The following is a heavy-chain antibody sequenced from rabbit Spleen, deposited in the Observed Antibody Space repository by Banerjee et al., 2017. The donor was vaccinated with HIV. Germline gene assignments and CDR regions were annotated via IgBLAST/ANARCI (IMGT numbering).Heavy chain of an antibody. J-gene: IGHJ6*01. Sequence: QSLEESGGDLVKPGASLTLTCTAFGVSLSSNYYMCWVRQAPGKGLEWIACIESGSSGFTYFASWAKGRFTISKTSSTTVTLQMTSLTAADTATYFCARDSGSSFSSYGMDLWGPGTLVTVS. CDR1: GVSLSSNYY. CDR2: IESGSSGFT. CDR3: ARDSGSSFSSYGMDL. D-gene: IGHD8-1*01. V-gene: IGHV1S40*01.